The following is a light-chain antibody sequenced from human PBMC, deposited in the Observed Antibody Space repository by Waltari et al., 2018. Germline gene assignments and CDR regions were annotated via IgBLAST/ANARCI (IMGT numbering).Light chain of an antibody. V-gene: IGKV1-39*01. CDR3: QQSYSTLRIT. CDR2: AAS. Sequence: DIQMTQSPASLSASLAARVTVTCRASQRVSSYLNWYQQKPGKAPKLLIYAASNLQSGVPSRFSGSGSGTEFTLTISSLQPEDFATYYCQQSYSTLRITFGQGTRLEIK. CDR1: QRVSSY. J-gene: IGKJ5*01.